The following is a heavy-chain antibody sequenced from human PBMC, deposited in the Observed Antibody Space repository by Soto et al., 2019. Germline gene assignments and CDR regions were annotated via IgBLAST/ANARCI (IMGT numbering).Heavy chain of an antibody. D-gene: IGHD3-3*01. Sequence: EMHLVESGGGLVQPGRSLRLSCAASGFTFDDYAMHWVQQVPGKGLEWVSGISWNSEVKLYADTTKGRFTISRDNADNSVYLQIDSLGVEDTAFYYCVKDRRFLEAWGAFDVWGQGTLVTVSS. CDR1: GFTFDDYA. J-gene: IGHJ3*01. CDR3: VKDRRFLEAWGAFDV. V-gene: IGHV3-9*01. CDR2: ISWNSEVK.